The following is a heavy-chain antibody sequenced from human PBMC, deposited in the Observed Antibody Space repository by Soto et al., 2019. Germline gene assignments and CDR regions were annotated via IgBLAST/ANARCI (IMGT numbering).Heavy chain of an antibody. CDR3: ARDLAAADY. Sequence: QVQLVQSGAEVKKPVASVKISCKTSGYIFINYYIHWVRQAPGQGLVWAALFNPMSGSTNYAKKLQGSVTVTSDTSTSTVYTELSSLISEDTAVYYCARDLAAADYWGQGTLVTVSS. V-gene: IGHV1-46*04. D-gene: IGHD6-13*01. J-gene: IGHJ4*02. CDR2: FNPMSGST. CDR1: GYIFINYY.